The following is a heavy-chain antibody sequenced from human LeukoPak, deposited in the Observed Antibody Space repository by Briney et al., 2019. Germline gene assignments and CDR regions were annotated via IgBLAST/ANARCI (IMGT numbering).Heavy chain of an antibody. CDR1: GYTFTGYY. CDR2: INPNSGGT. CDR3: ARDKRAYATWFDP. D-gene: IGHD2-8*01. V-gene: IGHV1-2*06. Sequence: GASVKVSCKASGYTFTGYYMHWVRPAPGQWLEWMGRINPNSGGTNYAQKFQGSVTMPRDTSISTAYMELGRLRSDDAAVYYCARDKRAYATWFDPWGQGTLVTVSS. J-gene: IGHJ5*02.